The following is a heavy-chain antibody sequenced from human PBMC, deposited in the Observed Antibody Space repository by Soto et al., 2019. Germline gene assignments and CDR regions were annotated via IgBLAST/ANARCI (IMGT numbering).Heavy chain of an antibody. CDR3: AKDASWLAQKRFDY. Sequence: GGSLRLSCAASGFTFSTYAMSWVRQAPGKGLEWVSGISGNGGGTYYADSVKGRFTVSRDNSKNTLFLQMSSLRAEDTAVYYCAKDASWLAQKRFDYWGQGTLVTVAS. CDR1: GFTFSTYA. J-gene: IGHJ4*01. D-gene: IGHD6-19*01. V-gene: IGHV3-23*01. CDR2: ISGNGGGT.